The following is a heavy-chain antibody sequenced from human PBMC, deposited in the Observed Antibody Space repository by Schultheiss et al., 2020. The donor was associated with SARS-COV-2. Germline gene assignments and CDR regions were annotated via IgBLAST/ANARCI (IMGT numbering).Heavy chain of an antibody. D-gene: IGHD5-24*01. J-gene: IGHJ4*02. Sequence: SVKVSCKASGGTLRSYAISWVRQAPGQGLEWMGGIFPSLTMTDYAQKFQGRVTITADKSTSTAYMELSSLRSEDTAVYYCARDDDGYNSAYWGQGTLVTVSS. CDR3: ARDDDGYNSAY. V-gene: IGHV1-69*10. CDR1: GGTLRSYA. CDR2: IFPSLTMT.